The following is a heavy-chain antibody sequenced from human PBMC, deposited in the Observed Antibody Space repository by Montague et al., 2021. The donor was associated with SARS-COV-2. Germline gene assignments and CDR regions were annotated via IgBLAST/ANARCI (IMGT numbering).Heavy chain of an antibody. CDR3: ARMGWLRGWIDP. CDR2: ISTSGST. J-gene: IGHJ5*02. V-gene: IGHV4-61*02. CDR1: GGSIRSGSYY. Sequence: TLSLTCTVSGGSIRSGSYYWSWLRQPAGKGLEWIGRISTSGSTNYNPSLQSRVTISVDTSKNQFSLKLSSVTAAATAVYYCARMGWLRGWIDPWGQGTLVTVSS. D-gene: IGHD5-12*01.